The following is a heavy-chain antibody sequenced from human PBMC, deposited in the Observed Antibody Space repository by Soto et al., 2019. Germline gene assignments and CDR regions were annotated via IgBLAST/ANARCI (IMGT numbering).Heavy chain of an antibody. D-gene: IGHD6-13*01. CDR2: IYYSGST. J-gene: IGHJ6*02. Sequence: LSLTCTVPGGSISSYYWSWIRQPPGKGLEWIGYIYYSGSTNYNPSLKSRVTISVDTSKNQFSLKLSSVTAADTAVYYCARGNGYSSSWYLAVWGQGTTVTVSS. V-gene: IGHV4-59*01. CDR3: ARGNGYSSSWYLAV. CDR1: GGSISSYY.